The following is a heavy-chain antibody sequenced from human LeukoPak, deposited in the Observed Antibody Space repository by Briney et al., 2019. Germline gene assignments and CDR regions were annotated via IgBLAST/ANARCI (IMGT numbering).Heavy chain of an antibody. CDR3: ARADCSSTSCLNAFDI. Sequence: GASVKVSCKASGYTFIGYYMHWVRQAPGQGLEWVGRINPNSGGTNYAQKFQGRVTMTRDTSISTASMELSRLRSDDTAVYYCARADCSSTSCLNAFDIWGQGTMVTVSS. V-gene: IGHV1-2*06. D-gene: IGHD2-2*01. CDR1: GYTFIGYY. J-gene: IGHJ3*02. CDR2: INPNSGGT.